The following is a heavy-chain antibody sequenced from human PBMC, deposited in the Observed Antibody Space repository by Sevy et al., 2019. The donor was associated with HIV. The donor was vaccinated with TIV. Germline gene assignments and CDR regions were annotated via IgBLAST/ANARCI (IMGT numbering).Heavy chain of an antibody. J-gene: IGHJ4*02. Sequence: GGSLRLSCAASGFTFSSYAMHWVRQAPGKGLEWVAVISYDGSNKYYADSVKGRLTISRDNSKNTLYLQMNSLRAEDTAVYYCARGPFIAAAGTVYFDYWGQGTLVTVSS. CDR2: ISYDGSNK. CDR3: ARGPFIAAAGTVYFDY. D-gene: IGHD6-13*01. CDR1: GFTFSSYA. V-gene: IGHV3-30-3*01.